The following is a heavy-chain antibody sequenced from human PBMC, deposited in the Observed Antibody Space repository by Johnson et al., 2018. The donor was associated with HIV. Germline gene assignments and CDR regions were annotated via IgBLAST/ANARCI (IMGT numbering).Heavy chain of an antibody. D-gene: IGHD3-22*01. CDR3: ARERDDSSGYYYHDAFDI. J-gene: IGHJ3*02. V-gene: IGHV3-53*01. Sequence: VHLVESGGGLIQPGGSLRLSCAASGFTVSSNYMSWVRQAPGKGLEWVSVIYSGGSTYYADSVKGRFTISRDNSKNTLYLQMNSLRAEDTAVYYCARERDDSSGYYYHDAFDIWGQGTMVTVSS. CDR1: GFTVSSNY. CDR2: IYSGGST.